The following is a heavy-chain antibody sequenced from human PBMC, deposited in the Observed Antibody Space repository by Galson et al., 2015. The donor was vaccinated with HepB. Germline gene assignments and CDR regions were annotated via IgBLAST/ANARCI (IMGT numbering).Heavy chain of an antibody. CDR3: ARDQFCSGGNCYSHSYYYAMDV. J-gene: IGHJ6*02. D-gene: IGHD2-15*01. CDR1: GYSISSGYY. CDR2: IDHSGSA. Sequence: LSLTCAVSGYSISSGYYWGWIRQPPGKGLEWIGIIDHSGSAYYNPSLRSRVTISVDTSDDQFSLRLSSVTAADTAVYYCARDQFCSGGNCYSHSYYYAMDVWGQGTTVTVSS. V-gene: IGHV4-38-2*02.